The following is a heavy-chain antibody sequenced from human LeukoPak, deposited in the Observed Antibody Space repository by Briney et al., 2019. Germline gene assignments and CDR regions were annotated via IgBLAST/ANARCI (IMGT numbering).Heavy chain of an antibody. CDR2: IYYSGST. J-gene: IGHJ4*02. CDR3: ARAHGDY. Sequence: NASETLSLTCNVSGYSISSGYYWAWIRQSPGKGLEWIGSIYYSGSTYYNPSLKSRVTISVDTSKNQFSLKLSSVTAADTAVYYCARAHGDYWGQGTLVTVSS. CDR1: GYSISSGYY. V-gene: IGHV4-38-2*02.